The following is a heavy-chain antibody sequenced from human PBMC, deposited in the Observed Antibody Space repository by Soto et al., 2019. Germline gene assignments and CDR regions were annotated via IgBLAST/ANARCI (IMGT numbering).Heavy chain of an antibody. V-gene: IGHV1-18*01. Sequence: QVQLVQSGAEVKKPGASVKVSCKASGYTFTSYGISWVRQAPGQGLEWMGWISAYNGNTNYAQKLQGRVTMTTDTSTSTAYMELRSLRSDDTAVYYCAREPGIAAAGAYYYYYGMDVWGQGTTVTVSS. CDR2: ISAYNGNT. D-gene: IGHD6-13*01. J-gene: IGHJ6*02. CDR1: GYTFTSYG. CDR3: AREPGIAAAGAYYYYYGMDV.